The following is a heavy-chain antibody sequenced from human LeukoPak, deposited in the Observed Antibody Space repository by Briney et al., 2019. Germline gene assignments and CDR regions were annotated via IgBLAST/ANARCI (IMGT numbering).Heavy chain of an antibody. CDR2: ISYDGSNI. CDR3: AKDRHDSGWWYFDH. J-gene: IGHJ4*02. D-gene: IGHD6-19*01. CDR1: GFIFSRHG. Sequence: GRSLRLSCTTSGFIFSRHGMHWVRQAPGKGPEWVAVISYDGSNIFYVDSVKGRFTVSRDNSKSTLYLQMNSLEVEDTAVYYCAKDRHDSGWWYFDHWGQGAPVTVSS. V-gene: IGHV3-30*18.